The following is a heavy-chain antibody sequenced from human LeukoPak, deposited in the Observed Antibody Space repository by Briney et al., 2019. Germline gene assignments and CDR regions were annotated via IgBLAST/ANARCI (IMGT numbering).Heavy chain of an antibody. CDR3: AKVVGYCSSTSCPTDY. CDR1: GFTFSSYA. Sequence: GGSLRLSCAASGFTFSSYAMSWVRQAPGKGLEWVSAISGSGGSTYYADSVKGRFTISRDNSKNTLYLQMNSLRAEDTAVYYCAKVVGYCSSTSCPTDYWGQGTLVTVSS. V-gene: IGHV3-23*01. J-gene: IGHJ4*02. CDR2: ISGSGGST. D-gene: IGHD2-2*01.